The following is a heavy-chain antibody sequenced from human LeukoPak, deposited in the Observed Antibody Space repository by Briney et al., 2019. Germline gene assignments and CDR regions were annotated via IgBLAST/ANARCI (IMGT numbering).Heavy chain of an antibody. Sequence: GRSLRLSCAASGFTFSTYNINWVRQAPGKGLEWVSYISSSRSNIYYADSVKGRFTVSRDNAKNSLYLQMDTLRAEDTAVYYCATAGLTVGNYELFDSWGQGTLVTVSS. D-gene: IGHD3-3*01. CDR1: GFTFSTYN. CDR2: ISSSRSNI. V-gene: IGHV3-48*04. CDR3: ATAGLTVGNYELFDS. J-gene: IGHJ4*02.